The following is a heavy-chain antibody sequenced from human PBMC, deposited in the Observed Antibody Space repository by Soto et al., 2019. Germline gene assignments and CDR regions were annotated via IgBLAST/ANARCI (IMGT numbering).Heavy chain of an antibody. V-gene: IGHV3-23*01. Sequence: EVHLLESGGGLVQPGGTLRLSCAASGFTFSNYAVSWVRQAPGKGLEWVADITGGGDSIYYADSVKGRFTISRDNSNNMMYLQMNSLRAEDTAVYYCAKDWWVVNTCWYFDLWGRGTLVTVSS. D-gene: IGHD2-21*01. J-gene: IGHJ2*01. CDR2: ITGGGDSI. CDR1: GFTFSNYA. CDR3: AKDWWVVNTCWYFDL.